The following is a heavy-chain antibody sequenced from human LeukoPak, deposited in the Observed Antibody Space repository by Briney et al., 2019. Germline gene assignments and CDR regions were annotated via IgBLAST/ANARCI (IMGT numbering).Heavy chain of an antibody. CDR1: GGSISSSSYY. J-gene: IGHJ6*03. D-gene: IGHD4-11*01. CDR3: ARDGGYSNPYYYYYYYMDV. V-gene: IGHV4-39*07. Sequence: SETLSLARTVSGGSISSSSYYWGWIRQPPGKGLEWIGSIYYSGSTYYNPSLKSRVTISVDTSKNQFSLKLSSVTAADTAVYYCARDGGYSNPYYYYYYYMDVWGKGTTVTVSS. CDR2: IYYSGST.